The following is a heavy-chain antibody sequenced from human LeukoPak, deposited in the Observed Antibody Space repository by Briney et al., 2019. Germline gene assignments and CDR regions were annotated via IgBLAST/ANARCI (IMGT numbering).Heavy chain of an antibody. CDR3: ARDSLHGSGSSFDY. V-gene: IGHV3-30*04. CDR2: ISSDGSIK. J-gene: IGHJ4*02. CDR1: GFTFSNYL. D-gene: IGHD3-10*01. Sequence: GGSLRLSCAASGFTFSNYLMHWVRQAPGKGLEWVAVISSDGSIKYYADSVKGRFTISRDDSKSTLYLQMNSLRTEDTAVYYCARDSLHGSGSSFDYWGQGTLVTVSS.